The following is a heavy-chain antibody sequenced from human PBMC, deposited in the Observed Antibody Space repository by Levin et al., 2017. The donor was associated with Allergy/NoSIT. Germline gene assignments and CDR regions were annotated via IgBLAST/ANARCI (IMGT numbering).Heavy chain of an antibody. CDR3: ASGPSSGYYY. J-gene: IGHJ4*02. V-gene: IGHV3-30-3*01. CDR2: ISYDGSNK. CDR1: GFTFSSYA. Sequence: GGSLRLSCAASGFTFSSYAMHWVRQAPGKGLEWVAVISYDGSNKYYADSVKGRFTISRDNSKNTLYLQMNSLRAEDTAVYYCASGPSSGYYYWGQGTLVTVSS. D-gene: IGHD3-22*01.